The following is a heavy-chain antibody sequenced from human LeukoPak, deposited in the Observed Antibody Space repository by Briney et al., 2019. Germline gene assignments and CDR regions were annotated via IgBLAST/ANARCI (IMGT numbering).Heavy chain of an antibody. CDR3: AKLGYYDSSGYYIYLDY. CDR1: GYSFTSYW. D-gene: IGHD3-22*01. CDR2: IYPRDSHT. Sequence: PGESLKISCKGSGYSFTSYWIGWVRHMPGKGMEWMGIIYPRDSHTRDSPAFQGQVTISADKSLSTAYLQWSSLKASDTAMYYCAKLGYYDSSGYYIYLDYWGQGTLVTVSS. V-gene: IGHV5-51*01. J-gene: IGHJ4*02.